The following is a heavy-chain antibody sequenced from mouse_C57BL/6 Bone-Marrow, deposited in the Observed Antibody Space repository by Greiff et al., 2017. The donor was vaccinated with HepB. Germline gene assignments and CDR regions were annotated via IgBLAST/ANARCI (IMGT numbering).Heavy chain of an antibody. V-gene: IGHV5-17*01. CDR3: ARDTTRWYFDV. Sequence: EVKLMESGGGLVKPGGSLKLSCAASGFTFSDYGMHWVRQAPEKGLEWVAYISSGSSTIYYADTVKGRFTISSDNAKNTLFLQMTSLRSEDTAMYYCARDTTRWYFDVWGTGTTVTVSS. CDR2: ISSGSSTI. D-gene: IGHD1-1*01. J-gene: IGHJ1*03. CDR1: GFTFSDYG.